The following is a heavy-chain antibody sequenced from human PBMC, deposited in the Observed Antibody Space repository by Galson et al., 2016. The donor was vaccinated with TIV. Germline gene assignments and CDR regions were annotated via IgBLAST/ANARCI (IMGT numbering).Heavy chain of an antibody. CDR1: GYTFTGNY. V-gene: IGHV1-2*04. CDR2: INPKSGDT. D-gene: IGHD4-17*01. Sequence: SVKVSCKASGYTFTGNYMHWVRQAPGQGLEWMGWINPKSGDTSYAQKFQDWVNMTRDMSISTVYMEPSRLRSDDTAVYYCARIVYGSSALDVWSQGTTVTVSS. J-gene: IGHJ6*02. CDR3: ARIVYGSSALDV.